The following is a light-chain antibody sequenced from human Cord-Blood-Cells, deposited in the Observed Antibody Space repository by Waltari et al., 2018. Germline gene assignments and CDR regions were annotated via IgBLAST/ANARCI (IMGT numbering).Light chain of an antibody. V-gene: IGLV3-25*02. CDR2: KDS. CDR1: ALPKQY. CDR3: QSADSSGTYRV. Sequence: SYELTQPPSVSVSPGQTARITCSGDALPKQYAYWYQQKPGQAPVLGIYKDSERPSGIPERFSGSSSGTTVTLTISGVQAEDVADYYCQSADSSGTYRVFGGGTKLTVL. J-gene: IGLJ3*02.